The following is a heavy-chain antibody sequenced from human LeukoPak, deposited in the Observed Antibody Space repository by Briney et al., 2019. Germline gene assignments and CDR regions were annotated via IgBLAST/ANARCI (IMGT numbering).Heavy chain of an antibody. V-gene: IGHV1-24*01. CDR1: GYTLTELS. CDR2: FDPEDGET. J-gene: IGHJ5*02. D-gene: IGHD2-15*01. Sequence: ASVKVSCKVSGYTLTELSMHWVRQAPGKGLEWMGGFDPEDGETIYAQKFQGRVTMTEDTSTDTAYMELSSLRSEDTAVYYCATAALLGYCSGGSCYGSYNWFDPWGQGTLVTVSS. CDR3: ATAALLGYCSGGSCYGSYNWFDP.